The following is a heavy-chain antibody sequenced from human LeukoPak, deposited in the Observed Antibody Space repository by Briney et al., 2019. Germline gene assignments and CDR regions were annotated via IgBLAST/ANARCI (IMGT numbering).Heavy chain of an antibody. D-gene: IGHD6-19*01. CDR2: IYYSGST. J-gene: IGHJ4*02. CDR1: GGSISSSSYY. V-gene: IGHV4-39*07. CDR3: ARYPRAVAGGGVDY. Sequence: SETLSLTCTVSGGSISSSSYYWGRIRQPPGKGLEWIGSIYYSGSTYYNPSLKSRVTISVDTSKNQFSLKLSSVTAADTAVYYCARYPRAVAGGGVDYWGQGTPVTVSS.